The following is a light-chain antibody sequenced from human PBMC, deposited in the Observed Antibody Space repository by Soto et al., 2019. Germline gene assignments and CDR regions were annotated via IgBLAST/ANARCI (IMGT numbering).Light chain of an antibody. V-gene: IGLV2-14*01. Sequence: QSALTQPASVSGSPGQSITISCTGTSSDVGGYNYVSWYQQHPGKAPKLMIYDVSNRPSGVCKRFSGSKSGNTASLTISGLQAEDEADYYCSSYTSSSTLLYVFGTGTKLTVL. CDR1: SSDVGGYNY. CDR3: SSYTSSSTLLYV. CDR2: DVS. J-gene: IGLJ1*01.